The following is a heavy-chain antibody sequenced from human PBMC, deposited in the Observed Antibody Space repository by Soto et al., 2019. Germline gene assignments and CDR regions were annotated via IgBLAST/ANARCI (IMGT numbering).Heavy chain of an antibody. V-gene: IGHV4-30-4*01. D-gene: IGHD3-10*01. CDR1: GGSISSGDYY. CDR3: ARVRGVTYFDY. CDR2: IYYSGST. Sequence: QVQLQESGPGLVKPSQTLSLTCTVSGGSISSGDYYWSWIRQPPGKGLEWIGYIYYSGSTYYNPSLKXRLTVSXXTSKNLFSLKLTSVPAADTAVYYCARVRGVTYFDYWGQGTLVTVSS. J-gene: IGHJ4*02.